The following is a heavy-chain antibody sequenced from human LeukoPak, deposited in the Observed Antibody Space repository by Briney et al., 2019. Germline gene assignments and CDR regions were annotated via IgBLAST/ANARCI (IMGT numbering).Heavy chain of an antibody. CDR3: ASLSLGHY. V-gene: IGHV3-23*01. J-gene: IGHJ4*02. CDR1: GFTFSSYA. Sequence: GGSLRLSCAASGFTFSSYAMSWVRQAPGKGLEWVSAIVGSAGTTYYADSVKGRFTISRDTSKNTLSLQMNSLRAEDTAVYYCASLSLGHYWGQGTLVTVSS. CDR2: IVGSAGTT.